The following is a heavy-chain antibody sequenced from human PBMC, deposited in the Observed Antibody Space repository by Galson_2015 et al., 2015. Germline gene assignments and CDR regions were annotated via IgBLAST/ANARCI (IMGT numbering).Heavy chain of an antibody. CDR3: ARDNFYGTGDFDY. V-gene: IGHV3-11*01. D-gene: IGHD1-1*01. CDR1: GFTFSDYY. Sequence: SLRLSCAASGFTFSDYYMSWIRQAPGKGLEWVSYISSSGSTIYYADSVKGRFTISRDNAKNSLYLQMSSLRAEDTAVYYCARDNFYGTGDFDYWGQGTLVTVSS. CDR2: ISSSGSTI. J-gene: IGHJ4*02.